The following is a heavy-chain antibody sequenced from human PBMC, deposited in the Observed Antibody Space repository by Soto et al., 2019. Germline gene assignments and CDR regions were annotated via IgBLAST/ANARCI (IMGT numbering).Heavy chain of an antibody. CDR3: ARVTLLWFGELSNPSDY. D-gene: IGHD3-10*01. V-gene: IGHV1-18*01. Sequence: GASVKVSCKASGYTFTSYGISWVRQAPGQGLEWMGWISAYNGNTNYAQKLQGRVTMTTDTSTSTAYMELRSLRSDDTAVYYCARVTLLWFGELSNPSDYWGQGTXVTVSS. J-gene: IGHJ4*02. CDR1: GYTFTSYG. CDR2: ISAYNGNT.